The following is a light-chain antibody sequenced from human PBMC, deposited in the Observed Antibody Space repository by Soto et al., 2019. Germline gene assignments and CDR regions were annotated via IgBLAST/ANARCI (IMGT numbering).Light chain of an antibody. CDR3: CAYAGSATFVV. CDR2: EGT. CDR1: SSDIGSYNL. V-gene: IGLV2-23*03. J-gene: IGLJ3*02. Sequence: QSALTQPASVSGSPGQSITISCTGTSSDIGSYNLVSWYQHLPGKAPKLIIYEGTKRSSGVSNRFSGSKSGNTASLTISGLQAEDAADYYCCAYAGSATFVVFGGGTKLTAL.